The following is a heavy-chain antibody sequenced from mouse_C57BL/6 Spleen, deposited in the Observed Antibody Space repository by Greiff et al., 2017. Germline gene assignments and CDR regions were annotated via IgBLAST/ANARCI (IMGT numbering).Heavy chain of an antibody. CDR1: GYAFSSSW. V-gene: IGHV1-82*01. Sequence: QVQLQQSGPELVKPGASVKISCKASGYAFSSSWMNWVKQRPGKGLEWIGRIYPGDGDTNYNGKFKGKATLTADKSSSTAYMQLSSLTSEDSAVYFCAGAYDGYYYAMDYWGQGTSVTVSS. CDR3: AGAYDGYYYAMDY. J-gene: IGHJ4*01. CDR2: IYPGDGDT. D-gene: IGHD2-3*01.